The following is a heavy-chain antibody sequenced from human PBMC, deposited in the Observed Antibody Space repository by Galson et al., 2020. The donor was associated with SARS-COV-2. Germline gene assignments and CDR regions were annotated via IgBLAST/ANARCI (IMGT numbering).Heavy chain of an antibody. CDR2: ITTHGGQT. V-gene: IGHV3-23*01. CDR1: GFTLSSYA. Sequence: GESLKISCAASGFTLSSYAMRWVRQAPGKGLEWVSAITTHGGQTYYADSVKGRFTISRDISKNTLFLQMDSLRAEDTALYFCARDVTVGSTWYYYFDSWGQGTLVTVSS. D-gene: IGHD6-13*01. CDR3: ARDVTVGSTWYYYFDS. J-gene: IGHJ4*02.